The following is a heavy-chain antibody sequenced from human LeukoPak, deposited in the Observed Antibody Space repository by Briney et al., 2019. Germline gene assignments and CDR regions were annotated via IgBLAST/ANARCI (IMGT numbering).Heavy chain of an antibody. D-gene: IGHD5-24*01. J-gene: IGHJ4*02. CDR2: ISGDGGTT. V-gene: IGHV3-64D*06. CDR1: GFTFSSYA. Sequence: SGGSLRLSCSASGFTFSSYAMHWVRQAPGEGLEFVSAISGDGGTTYYADSVKDRFTISRDNSKNTLYLQMSSLRAEDTAVYYCVKVSYRNGYNYFDYWGQGTLVTVSS. CDR3: VKVSYRNGYNYFDY.